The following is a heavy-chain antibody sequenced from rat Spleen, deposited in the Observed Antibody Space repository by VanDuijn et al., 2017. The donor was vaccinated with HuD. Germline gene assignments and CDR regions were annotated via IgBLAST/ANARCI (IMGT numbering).Heavy chain of an antibody. J-gene: IGHJ2*01. CDR2: ISTGGGNT. D-gene: IGHD1-4*01. CDR3: ARRGLDYPGPKVAWYFDY. CDR1: GFTFSNYG. Sequence: EVQLVESGGGLVQPGRSLKLSCAASGFTFSNYGMAWVRQTPTKGLEWVASISTGGGNTYYRDSVKGRFTISRDNAKNTQYLQMDSLRSEDTATYYWARRGLDYPGPKVAWYFDYWGQGVMVTVSS. V-gene: IGHV5S14*01.